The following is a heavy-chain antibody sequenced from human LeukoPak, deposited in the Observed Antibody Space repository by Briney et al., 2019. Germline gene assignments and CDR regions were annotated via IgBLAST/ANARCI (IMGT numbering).Heavy chain of an antibody. CDR2: MNPNSGNT. CDR1: GYTFTSYD. Sequence: ASVKVSCKASGYTFTSYDINWVRQATGQGLEWLGYMNPNSGNTVYAQKFQGRVTMTWNTSINTAYMDLSSLRSEDTALYYCMREGADYWGQGTLVTVSS. CDR3: MREGADY. J-gene: IGHJ4*02. V-gene: IGHV1-8*01.